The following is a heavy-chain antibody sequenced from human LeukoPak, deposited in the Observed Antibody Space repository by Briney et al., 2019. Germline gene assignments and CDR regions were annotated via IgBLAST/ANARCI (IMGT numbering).Heavy chain of an antibody. Sequence: GGSLRLSCSASGFTFSTYPIHWVRQAPGKGLEYVTAISSDGKTAYYADSVKGRFTISRDNSKNTVFLQMSSLSAEDSAVYYCVKARGCCSTSSCFLEYWGQGTLVTVSS. CDR3: VKARGCCSTSSCFLEY. J-gene: IGHJ4*02. CDR2: ISSDGKTA. D-gene: IGHD2-2*01. V-gene: IGHV3-64D*06. CDR1: GFTFSTYP.